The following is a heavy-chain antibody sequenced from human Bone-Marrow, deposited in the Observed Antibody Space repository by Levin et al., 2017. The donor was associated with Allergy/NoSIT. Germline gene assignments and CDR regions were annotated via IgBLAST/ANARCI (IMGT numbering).Heavy chain of an antibody. V-gene: IGHV3-23*01. D-gene: IGHD6-6*01. CDR2: ISASGGST. J-gene: IGHJ4*02. CDR3: AKGPYSSSSRGYYFDY. Sequence: GGSLRLSCEASGFTFSTYALSWVRQAPGKGLEWVSVISASGGSTDYADSVKGRCIISRDNSKNTLYLQMNSLRAEDTAVYYCAKGPYSSSSRGYYFDYWGQGTLVTVSS. CDR1: GFTFSTYA.